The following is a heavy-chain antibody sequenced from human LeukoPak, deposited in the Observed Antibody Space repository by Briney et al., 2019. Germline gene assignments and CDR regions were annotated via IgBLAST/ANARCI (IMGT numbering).Heavy chain of an antibody. J-gene: IGHJ3*02. CDR2: IIPIFGTA. CDR1: GGTFSSYA. Sequence: GASVKVSCKASGGTFSSYAISWVRQAPGQGLEWRGGIIPIFGTANYAQKFQGRVTITADESTSTAYMELSSLRSEDTAVYYCARDTSSSWYLDAFDIWGQGTMVTVSS. D-gene: IGHD6-13*01. CDR3: ARDTSSSWYLDAFDI. V-gene: IGHV1-69*13.